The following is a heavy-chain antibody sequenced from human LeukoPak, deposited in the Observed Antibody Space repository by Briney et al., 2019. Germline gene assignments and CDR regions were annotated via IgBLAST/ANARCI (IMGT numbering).Heavy chain of an antibody. CDR3: ASAPSEIGGYHPGYFRH. CDR2: IKSDGST. V-gene: IGHV3-74*01. CDR1: GFTFSTYW. Sequence: GGSLRLSCAASGFTFSTYWMHWVRQAPGKGLVWVSRIKSDGSTNYADSVKGRFTISRDNANNTLSLQMNSLRPEDTGVYYCASAPSEIGGYHPGYFRHWGQGTLVTVSS. D-gene: IGHD3-22*01. J-gene: IGHJ1*01.